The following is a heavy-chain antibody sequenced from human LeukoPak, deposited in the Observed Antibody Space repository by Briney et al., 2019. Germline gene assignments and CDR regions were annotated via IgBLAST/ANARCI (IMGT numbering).Heavy chain of an antibody. CDR3: ARDSYGDGAFDY. V-gene: IGHV4-39*07. D-gene: IGHD4-17*01. J-gene: IGHJ4*02. Sequence: SETLSLTCTVSGGSISTNSYYWSWIRQPPGKGLEWIGEINHSGSTNYSPSLKSRVTISVDTSKNQFSLKLSSVTAADTAVYYCARDSYGDGAFDYWGQGTLVTVSS. CDR1: GGSISTNSYY. CDR2: INHSGST.